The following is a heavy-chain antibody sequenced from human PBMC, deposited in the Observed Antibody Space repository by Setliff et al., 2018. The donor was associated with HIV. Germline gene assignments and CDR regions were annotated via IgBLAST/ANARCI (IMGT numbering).Heavy chain of an antibody. Sequence: ASVKVSCKASGGTFSSYAISWVRQAPGQGLEWMGGIIPIFGTANYAQKFQGRVTITADESTSTAYMELSSLRSEDTAVYYCARAEPYYYDSSGYYPYYFDYWGQGTLVTVSS. CDR1: GGTFSSYA. V-gene: IGHV1-69*13. CDR2: IIPIFGTA. CDR3: ARAEPYYYDSSGYYPYYFDY. D-gene: IGHD3-22*01. J-gene: IGHJ4*02.